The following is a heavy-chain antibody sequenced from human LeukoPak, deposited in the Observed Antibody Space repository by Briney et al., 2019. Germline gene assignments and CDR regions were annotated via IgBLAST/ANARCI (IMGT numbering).Heavy chain of an antibody. CDR3: AREYMGGPAGTFR. Sequence: GASVKVSCKASGYTFTSYAMHWVRQAPGQRLEWMGWINAGNGNTKYSQKFQGRVTITRDTSASTAYMELSSLRSEDTAVYYCAREYMGGPAGTFRWGQGTLVTVSS. V-gene: IGHV1-3*01. D-gene: IGHD6-13*01. CDR1: GYTFTSYA. J-gene: IGHJ4*02. CDR2: INAGNGNT.